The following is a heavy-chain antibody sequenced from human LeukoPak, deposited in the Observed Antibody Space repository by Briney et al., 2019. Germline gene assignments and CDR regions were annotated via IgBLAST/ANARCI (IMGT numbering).Heavy chain of an antibody. Sequence: PGGSLKLSCAASGFNVSNNYMTWVRQAPGKGLEWVSSISGSGGSTYYADSVKGRFTISRDDSKNTLYLQMNSLRAEDTAVYYCAKDRASGSGSYSYRGFDYWGQGTLVTVSS. J-gene: IGHJ4*02. D-gene: IGHD6-19*01. V-gene: IGHV3-23*01. CDR1: GFNVSNNY. CDR2: ISGSGGST. CDR3: AKDRASGSGSYSYRGFDY.